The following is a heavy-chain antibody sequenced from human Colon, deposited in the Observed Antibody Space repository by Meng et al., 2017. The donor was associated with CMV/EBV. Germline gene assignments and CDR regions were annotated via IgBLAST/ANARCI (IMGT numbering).Heavy chain of an antibody. J-gene: IGHJ6*02. CDR1: KFAFPKYA. D-gene: IGHD3-3*01. V-gene: IGHV3-23*01. CDR2: ASTGGST. CDR3: AKDVVQEWGFSGMDV. Sequence: GESLKISWAASKFAFPKYAMTWVRQAPGKGLEWVSTASTGGSTYYADSVKGRFTISRDNSENTLYLQMSSLRAEDTAVYYCAKDVVQEWGFSGMDVWGPGTMVTVSS.